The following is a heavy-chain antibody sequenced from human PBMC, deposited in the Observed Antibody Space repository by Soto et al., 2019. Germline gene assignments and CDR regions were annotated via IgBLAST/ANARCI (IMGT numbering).Heavy chain of an antibody. V-gene: IGHV1-18*01. CDR2: ISAYNGKT. Sequence: QVQLVQSGAEVKKPGASVKVSCKASGYTFTSYGISWVRQAPGQGLEWMGWISAYNGKTNYAQKLQGRDTMSTNTSPSPPCMEQGRLRSDGTAVYYCAREDPPSLLWGPGTLVTVSS. CDR3: AREDPPSLL. J-gene: IGHJ4*02. CDR1: GYTFTSYG. D-gene: IGHD2-2*01.